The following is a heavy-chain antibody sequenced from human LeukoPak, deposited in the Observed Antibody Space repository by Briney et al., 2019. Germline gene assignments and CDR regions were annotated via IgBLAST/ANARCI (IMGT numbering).Heavy chain of an antibody. CDR3: ARGSKPNFSGIVVVPAAPDY. Sequence: ASVKVSCKASGYTFTSYDINWVRQATGQGLEWMGWMNPNSGNTGYAQKFQGRVTMTRSTSISTAYMELSSLRSEDTAVYYCARGSKPNFSGIVVVPAAPDYWGQGTLVTVSS. CDR1: GYTFTSYD. D-gene: IGHD2-2*01. CDR2: MNPNSGNT. J-gene: IGHJ4*02. V-gene: IGHV1-8*01.